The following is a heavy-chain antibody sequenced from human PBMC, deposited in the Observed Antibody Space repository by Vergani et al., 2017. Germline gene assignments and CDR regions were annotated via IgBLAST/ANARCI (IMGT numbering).Heavy chain of an antibody. CDR1: GFSLSTSGVG. Sequence: QITLKESGPTLVKPTQTLTLTCTFSGFSLSTSGVGVGCIRQPPGKALEWLALIYWDDDKCYSPSLKSRLTITKDTSKNQVVLTMTNMDPVDTATYYCAHRGYGDYYYGMDVWGQGTTVTVSS. V-gene: IGHV2-5*02. D-gene: IGHD4-17*01. CDR3: AHRGYGDYYYGMDV. J-gene: IGHJ6*02. CDR2: IYWDDDK.